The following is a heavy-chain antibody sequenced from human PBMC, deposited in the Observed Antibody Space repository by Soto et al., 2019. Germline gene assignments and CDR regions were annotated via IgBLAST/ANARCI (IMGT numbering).Heavy chain of an antibody. J-gene: IGHJ4*02. Sequence: QVQLVQSGAEVKKPGASVKVSCKASGYTFASYAISWVRQAPGQGLEWMGWISAYNGNTNYAQKLQGRVTMTTDTPTRTAYMDLGTLRPNDTSWYYCSRDAPPADYWGQGTLVTVSA. V-gene: IGHV1-18*01. CDR1: GYTFASYA. CDR3: SRDAPPADY. CDR2: ISAYNGNT.